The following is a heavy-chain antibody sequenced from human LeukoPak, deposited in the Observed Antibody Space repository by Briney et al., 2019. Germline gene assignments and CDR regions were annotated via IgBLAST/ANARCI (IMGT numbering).Heavy chain of an antibody. CDR1: GFTFSSYS. V-gene: IGHV3-21*01. J-gene: IGHJ4*02. CDR3: ARDTLDRVAAALDY. Sequence: GGSLRLSCAASGFTFSSYSMNWVRQAPGKGLEWVSSISSSSSYIYYADSVKGRFTISRDNAKNSLYLQMNSLRAEDTAVYYCARDTLDRVAAALDYWGQVTLVTVSS. CDR2: ISSSSSYI. D-gene: IGHD6-25*01.